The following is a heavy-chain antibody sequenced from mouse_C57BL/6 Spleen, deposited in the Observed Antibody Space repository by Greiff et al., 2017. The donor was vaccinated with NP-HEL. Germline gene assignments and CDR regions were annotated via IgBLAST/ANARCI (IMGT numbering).Heavy chain of an antibody. J-gene: IGHJ3*01. D-gene: IGHD4-1*01. Sequence: EVKLVESGEGLVKPGGSLKLSCAASGFTFSSYAMSWVRQTPEKRLEWVAYISSGGDYIYYADTVKGRFTISRDNARNTLYLQMSSLKSEDTAMYYCTSELTGTWFAYWGQGTLVTVSA. CDR1: GFTFSSYA. CDR3: TSELTGTWFAY. CDR2: ISSGGDYI. V-gene: IGHV5-9-1*02.